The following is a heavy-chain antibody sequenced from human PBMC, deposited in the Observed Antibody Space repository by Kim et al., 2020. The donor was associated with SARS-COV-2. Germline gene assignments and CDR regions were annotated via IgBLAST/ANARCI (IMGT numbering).Heavy chain of an antibody. CDR1: GGSISSSNW. CDR2: IYHSGST. J-gene: IGHJ5*02. Sequence: SETLSLTCAVSGGSISSSNWWSWVRQPPGKGLEWIGEIYHSGSTNYNPYLRSRVTMSVDKSKNQLSLKLSSVTAADTAVYYCARESTILGVVNNWLDPWGQGTLVTVSA. V-gene: IGHV4-4*02. CDR3: ARESTILGVVNNWLDP. D-gene: IGHD3-3*01.